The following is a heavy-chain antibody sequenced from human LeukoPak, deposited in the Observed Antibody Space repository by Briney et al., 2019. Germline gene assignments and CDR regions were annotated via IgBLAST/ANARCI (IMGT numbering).Heavy chain of an antibody. CDR3: ARGVEPLAANTLAY. J-gene: IGHJ4*02. V-gene: IGHV3-53*01. CDR2: LYSDGNT. Sequence: GGSLRLSCAASGFTVITNDMTWVRQAPGKGLEWVSVLYSDGNTKYADSVQGRFTISRDNSKNTLYLEMNGLSPDDTAVYYCARGVEPLAANTLAYWGQGTLVTVSS. CDR1: GFTVITND. D-gene: IGHD1-14*01.